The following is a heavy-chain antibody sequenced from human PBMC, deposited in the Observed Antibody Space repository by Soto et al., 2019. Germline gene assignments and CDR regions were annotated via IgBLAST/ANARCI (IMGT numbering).Heavy chain of an antibody. Sequence: WETLSLTCTVSGVSISNSSYYWGWIRRSPGKGLEWIGTIYYSGITYYNPSLKSRVTISVDTSKNQFSLKLTSVTAADTAVYYCARHGSNWGQGTLVTVSS. CDR2: IYYSGIT. J-gene: IGHJ4*02. CDR1: GVSISNSSYY. V-gene: IGHV4-39*01. CDR3: ARHGSN.